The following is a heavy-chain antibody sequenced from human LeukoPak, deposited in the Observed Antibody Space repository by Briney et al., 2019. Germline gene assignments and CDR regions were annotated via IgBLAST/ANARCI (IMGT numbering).Heavy chain of an antibody. CDR2: ISYDGNNK. D-gene: IGHD2-8*01. Sequence: GRSLRLSCAASGFTFSSYAMHWVRQAPGKGLEWVAIISYDGNNKYYADSVKGRFTISRDSSKNTLYLQMNSLRSDDTAVYYCAGSLGYCTSNVCYLKYWGQGTLVTVSS. V-gene: IGHV3-30*04. CDR3: AGSLGYCTSNVCYLKY. CDR1: GFTFSSYA. J-gene: IGHJ4*02.